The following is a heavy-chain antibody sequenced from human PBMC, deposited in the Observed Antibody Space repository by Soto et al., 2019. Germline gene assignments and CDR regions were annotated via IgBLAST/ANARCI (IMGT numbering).Heavy chain of an antibody. CDR2: ISSSTSYV. V-gene: IGHV3-21*06. CDR1: GFTFSRYG. J-gene: IGHJ5*01. D-gene: IGHD2-2*01. Sequence: AVSLRLSCAASGFTFSRYGMNWLRQAPGKGLEWVASISSSTSYVYYADSVKGRFSTSRDNAKNILYLEMYGLRTEDTAVYYCARDPSEGRVGNWFESWGQGTLVTVSS. CDR3: ARDPSEGRVGNWFES.